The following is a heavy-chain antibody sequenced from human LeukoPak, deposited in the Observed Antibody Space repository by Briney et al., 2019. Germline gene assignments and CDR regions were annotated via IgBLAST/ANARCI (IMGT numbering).Heavy chain of an antibody. CDR3: ARDEGVGDGYNSAFDI. CDR1: GFTFSSCA. J-gene: IGHJ3*02. Sequence: GGSLRLSCAASGFTFSSCAMHWVRQAPGKGLEWVAVISYDGSNKYYADSVKGRFTISRDNSKNTLYLQMNSLRAEDTAVYYCARDEGVGDGYNSAFDIWGQGTMVTVSS. V-gene: IGHV3-30-3*01. D-gene: IGHD5-24*01. CDR2: ISYDGSNK.